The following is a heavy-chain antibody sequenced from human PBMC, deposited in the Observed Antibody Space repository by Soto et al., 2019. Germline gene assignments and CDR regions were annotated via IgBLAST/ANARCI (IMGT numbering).Heavy chain of an antibody. Sequence: QVQLQESGPGLVKPSGTLSLTCAVSSGSISSSNWWSWVRQPPGKGLEWIGEIYHSGSTNYNPSLKSGVTISVDKSKNQFSLKLSSVTAADTAVYYCARRTLIVYAILSNDAFDIWGQGTMVTVSS. CDR3: ARRTLIVYAILSNDAFDI. CDR2: IYHSGST. V-gene: IGHV4-4*02. J-gene: IGHJ3*02. CDR1: SGSISSSNW. D-gene: IGHD2-8*01.